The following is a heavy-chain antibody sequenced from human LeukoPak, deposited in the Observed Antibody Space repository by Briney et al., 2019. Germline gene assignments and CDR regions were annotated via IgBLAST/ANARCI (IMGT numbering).Heavy chain of an antibody. CDR3: ASWGGEAKHGLWSGPFDY. CDR2: INPSGGST. CDR1: GYTFTSYY. D-gene: IGHD3-3*01. Sequence: ASVKVSCKASGYTFTSYYMHWVRQAPGQGLEWMGIINPSGGSTNYAQKVQGRVTMTRGTSTSTVYMELSRRRSEDTAMYYCASWGGEAKHGLWSGPFDYWGQGTLVSVSS. V-gene: IGHV1-46*01. J-gene: IGHJ4*01.